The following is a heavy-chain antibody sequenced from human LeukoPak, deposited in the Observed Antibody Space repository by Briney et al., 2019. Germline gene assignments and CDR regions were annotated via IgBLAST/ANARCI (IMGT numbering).Heavy chain of an antibody. J-gene: IGHJ4*02. CDR2: FNPENGNT. CDR1: GYSFVGYG. D-gene: IGHD6-13*01. Sequence: ASVKVSCKASGYSFVGYGITWVRQAPGQGLEWMGWFNPENGNTNYAQKLQGRVTMTTDTSTSTAYMELRSLTSDDTAVYYCARGSSSSWYVWGQGTLVTVSS. CDR3: ARGSSSSWYV. V-gene: IGHV1-18*01.